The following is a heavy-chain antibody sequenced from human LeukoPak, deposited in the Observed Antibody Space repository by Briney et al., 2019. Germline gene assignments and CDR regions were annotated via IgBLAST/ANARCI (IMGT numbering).Heavy chain of an antibody. D-gene: IGHD3-22*01. CDR2: INPNSGGT. CDR3: ARTDYDSSGYYYVRGNAFDI. CDR1: GYTFTGYY. Sequence: GASVKVSCKASGYTFTGYYMHWVRQAPGQALEWMGWINPNSGGTNYAQKFQGRVTMTRDTSISTAYMELSRLRSDDTAVYYCARTDYDSSGYYYVRGNAFDIWGQGTMVTVSS. J-gene: IGHJ3*02. V-gene: IGHV1-2*02.